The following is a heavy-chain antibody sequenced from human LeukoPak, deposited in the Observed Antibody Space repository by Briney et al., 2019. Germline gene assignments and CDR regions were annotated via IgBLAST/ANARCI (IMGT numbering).Heavy chain of an antibody. CDR3: ARDNGGGYYDYVWGSPRGDY. CDR2: ISAYNGNT. CDR1: GYTFTSYG. Sequence: GASVKVSCKASGYTFTSYGISWVRRAPGQGLEWMGWISAYNGNTNYAQKLQGRVTMTTDTSTSTAYMELRSLRSDDTAVYYCARDNGGGYYDYVWGSPRGDYWGQGTLVTVSS. D-gene: IGHD3-16*01. V-gene: IGHV1-18*01. J-gene: IGHJ4*02.